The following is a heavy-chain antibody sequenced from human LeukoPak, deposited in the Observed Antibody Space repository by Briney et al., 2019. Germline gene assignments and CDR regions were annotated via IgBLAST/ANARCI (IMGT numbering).Heavy chain of an antibody. CDR1: GFSFSAYE. J-gene: IGHJ3*02. Sequence: GGSLRLSCAASGFSFSAYEMVWVRQAPGMGLEWTSYITGSGNTKYYLDSVKGRFSISSDNAKNSLYLQMNSLRAEDTAIYYCARAICSRGSCYSLVTFDMWGQGAMVTVSS. D-gene: IGHD2-15*01. CDR2: ITGSGNTK. CDR3: ARAICSRGSCYSLVTFDM. V-gene: IGHV3-48*03.